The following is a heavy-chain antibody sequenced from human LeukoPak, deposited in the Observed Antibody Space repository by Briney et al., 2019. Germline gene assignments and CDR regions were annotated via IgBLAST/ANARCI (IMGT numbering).Heavy chain of an antibody. V-gene: IGHV3-23*01. D-gene: IGHD1-26*01. J-gene: IGHJ4*02. Sequence: PGGTLRLSCAASGFSFSSHGMNWVRQAPGKGLEWVSGISSSGGTTYYADSVKGRFTISRDNSKNSLYLQMNSLRAEDTALYYCAKTSGVGATVGFDYWGQGTLVTVSS. CDR3: AKTSGVGATVGFDY. CDR1: GFSFSSHG. CDR2: ISSSGGTT.